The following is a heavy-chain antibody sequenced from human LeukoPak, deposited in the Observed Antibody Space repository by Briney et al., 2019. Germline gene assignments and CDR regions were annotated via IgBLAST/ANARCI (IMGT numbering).Heavy chain of an antibody. CDR3: ARRSLLLFGERGFDP. Sequence: PSETLSLTCAVYGVSFSGYYWSWIRQTPGKGLEWIGEINHSGSTNYNPSLKSRVTISVDTSKNPFSLKLSSVTAADTAVYYCARRSLLLFGERGFDPWGQGTLVTVSS. J-gene: IGHJ5*02. V-gene: IGHV4-34*01. CDR1: GVSFSGYY. D-gene: IGHD3-10*01. CDR2: INHSGST.